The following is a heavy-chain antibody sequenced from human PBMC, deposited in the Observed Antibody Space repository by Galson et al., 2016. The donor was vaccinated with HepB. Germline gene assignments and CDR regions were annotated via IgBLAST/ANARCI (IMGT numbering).Heavy chain of an antibody. V-gene: IGHV3-11*06. J-gene: IGHJ5*02. CDR1: GFDFSDFY. CDR3: ARFTAPGSGSPDH. D-gene: IGHD6-25*01. CDR2: ISGTTTFASPFT. Sequence: SLRLSCAASGFDFSDFYMAWVRQTPGEGLEWLSYISGTTTFASPFTDYAESVKGRFTISRDNSQNLLSLQLPALRPEDSGIYYCARFTAPGSGSPDHWGQGTLVTVSS.